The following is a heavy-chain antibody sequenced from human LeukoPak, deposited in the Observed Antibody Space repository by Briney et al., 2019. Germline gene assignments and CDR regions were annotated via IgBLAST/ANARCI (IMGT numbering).Heavy chain of an antibody. J-gene: IGHJ5*02. V-gene: IGHV4-59*01. CDR1: GGSISGYY. D-gene: IGHD4-17*01. Sequence: PSETLSLTCTVSGGSISGYYWSWIRQPPGKGLEWIGYIYYTGSTNYNPSLKSRVTISVDTSQNQFSLKVSSVTAADTAVYYCVRSKSGTYGWFDPWGQRTLVTVSS. CDR3: VRSKSGTYGWFDP. CDR2: IYYTGST.